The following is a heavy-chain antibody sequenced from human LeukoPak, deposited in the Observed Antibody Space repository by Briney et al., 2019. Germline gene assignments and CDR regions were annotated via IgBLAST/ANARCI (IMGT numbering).Heavy chain of an antibody. CDR3: ARGPYFDY. V-gene: IGHV4-38-2*02. CDR2: IYHSGST. Sequence: PSETLSLTCTVSGYSISSGYYWGWIRQPPGKGLEWIGSIYHSGSTYYDPSLKSRVTISVDTSKNQFSLKLSSVTAADTAVYYCARGPYFDYWGQGTLVTVSS. CDR1: GYSISSGYY. J-gene: IGHJ4*02.